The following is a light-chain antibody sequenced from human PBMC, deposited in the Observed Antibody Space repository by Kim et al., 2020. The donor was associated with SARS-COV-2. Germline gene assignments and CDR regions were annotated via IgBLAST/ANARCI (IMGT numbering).Light chain of an antibody. Sequence: SLSPGERATLSCKASQSVSSYLAWYQQKPGQAPRLLIYDASNRATGIPARFSGSGSGTDFTLTISSLGPEDFAVYYCQQRSNSLTFGQGTKVDIK. CDR3: QQRSNSLT. CDR1: QSVSSY. V-gene: IGKV3-11*01. CDR2: DAS. J-gene: IGKJ1*01.